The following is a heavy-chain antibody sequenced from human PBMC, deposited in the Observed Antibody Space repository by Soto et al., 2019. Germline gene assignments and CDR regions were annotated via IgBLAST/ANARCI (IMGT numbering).Heavy chain of an antibody. CDR3: ARDDWGSSKYYGMDV. CDR1: GFTFSSYG. J-gene: IGHJ6*02. Sequence: QVQLVESGGGVVQPGRSLRLSCAASGFTFSSYGRHWVRQAPGKGLGGVAVIWYDGSNKYYADSVKGRFTISRDNSKNTLYLQMNSLRAEDTAVYYCARDDWGSSKYYGMDVWGQGTTVTVSS. D-gene: IGHD6-13*01. CDR2: IWYDGSNK. V-gene: IGHV3-33*01.